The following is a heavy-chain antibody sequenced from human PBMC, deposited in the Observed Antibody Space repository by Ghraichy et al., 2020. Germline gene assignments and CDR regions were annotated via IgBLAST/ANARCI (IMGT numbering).Heavy chain of an antibody. CDR2: SGTT. CDR3: AFAVARAWFEP. CDR1: GASVSGNTNS. J-gene: IGHJ5*02. Sequence: SETLSLTCTVSGASVSGNTNSWTWIRQPPGKGLEWIGSGTTYYNPSLESRVSISVDTSKNQFSLRLTSVTAADTAIYYCAFAVARAWFEPWGQGTLVTVSS. V-gene: IGHV4-61*01. D-gene: IGHD6-19*01.